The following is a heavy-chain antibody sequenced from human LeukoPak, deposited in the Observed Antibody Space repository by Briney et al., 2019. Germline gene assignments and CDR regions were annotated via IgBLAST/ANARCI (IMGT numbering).Heavy chain of an antibody. V-gene: IGHV4-30-4*08. CDR2: IYYSGST. Sequence: SETLSLTCTVSGGSASSGSYYWSWIRQPPGKGLEWIGYIYYSGSTYYNPSLKSRVTISVDTSKNQFSLKLSSVTAADTAVYYCARGGHWLGISIGYFDLWGRGTLVTVSS. J-gene: IGHJ2*01. D-gene: IGHD6-19*01. CDR3: ARGGHWLGISIGYFDL. CDR1: GGSASSGSYY.